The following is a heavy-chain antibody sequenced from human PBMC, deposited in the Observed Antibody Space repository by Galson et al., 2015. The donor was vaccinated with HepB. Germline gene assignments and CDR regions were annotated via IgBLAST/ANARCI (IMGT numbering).Heavy chain of an antibody. CDR1: GFTFDTYA. V-gene: IGHV3-23*01. J-gene: IGHJ2*01. D-gene: IGHD7-27*01. CDR2: ITGGGSST. CDR3: AKDHQSTGEWYFDL. Sequence: SLRLSCAASGFTFDTYAMSWVRQAPGKGLEWVSSITGGGSSTYYADSVKGRFTISRDNSKNTLYLQMNSLRAEDTALYYCAKDHQSTGEWYFDLWGRGTLVAVSS.